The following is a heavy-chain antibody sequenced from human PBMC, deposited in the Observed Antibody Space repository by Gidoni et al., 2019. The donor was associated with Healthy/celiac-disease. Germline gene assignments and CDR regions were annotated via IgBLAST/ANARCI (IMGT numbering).Heavy chain of an antibody. V-gene: IGHV4-39*01. CDR2: IYYSGST. CDR3: ARYCSSTSCYKGRSVDY. CDR1: GGSISSSSYY. J-gene: IGHJ4*02. Sequence: QLQLQESGPGLVKPSETLSPTCTASGGSISSSSYYWGWIRQPPGKGLEWIGSIYYSGSTYYNPSLKSRVTISVDTSKNQFSLKLSSVTAADTAVYYCARYCSSTSCYKGRSVDYWGQGTLVTVSS. D-gene: IGHD2-2*02.